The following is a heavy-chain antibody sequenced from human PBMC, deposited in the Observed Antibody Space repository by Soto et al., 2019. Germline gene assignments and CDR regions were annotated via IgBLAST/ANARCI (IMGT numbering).Heavy chain of an antibody. Sequence: QVQLVQSGAEEKKPGASVKVSCKASGYTFTSYAMLWVRQAPGQRLEWMVWINAGNGKTKYSPKCQGRVTITRDTSAITAYMELSSLRSEDTAVYYCARAFNYGSGDYWGQGTLVTVSS. J-gene: IGHJ4*02. V-gene: IGHV1-3*05. CDR1: GYTFTSYA. D-gene: IGHD3-10*01. CDR2: INAGNGKT. CDR3: ARAFNYGSGDY.